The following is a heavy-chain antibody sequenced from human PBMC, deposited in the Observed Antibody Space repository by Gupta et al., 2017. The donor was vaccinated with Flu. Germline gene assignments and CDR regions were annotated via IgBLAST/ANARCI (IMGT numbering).Heavy chain of an antibody. CDR1: GGSFSGYY. Sequence: QVQLQQWGAGLLKPSETLSLTCAVYGGSFSGYYWSWIRQPPGKGLEWIGEINHSGSTNYNPSLKSRVTISVDTSKNQFSLKLSSVTAADTAVYYCARAVRVRGRTGRCGMDVWGQGTTVTVSS. CDR3: ARAVRVRGRTGRCGMDV. D-gene: IGHD3-10*01. CDR2: INHSGST. V-gene: IGHV4-34*01. J-gene: IGHJ6*02.